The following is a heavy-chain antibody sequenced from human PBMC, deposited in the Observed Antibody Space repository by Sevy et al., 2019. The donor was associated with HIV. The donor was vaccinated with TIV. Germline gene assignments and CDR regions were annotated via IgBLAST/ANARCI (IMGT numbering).Heavy chain of an antibody. D-gene: IGHD2-8*02. CDR2: INHSGGT. CDR3: ARHCTGGSSHAFDI. CDR1: GGSFSGYY. V-gene: IGHV4-34*01. Sequence: SETLSLTCAVYGGSFSGYYWSWIRQPPGKGLEWIGEINHSGGTNYNPSLKSRVTISVDTSKNQFSLKLSSVTAADTAVYYCARHCTGGSSHAFDIWGQGTMVTVSS. J-gene: IGHJ3*02.